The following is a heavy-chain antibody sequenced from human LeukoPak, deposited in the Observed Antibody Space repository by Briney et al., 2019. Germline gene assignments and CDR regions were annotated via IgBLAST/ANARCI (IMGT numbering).Heavy chain of an antibody. Sequence: SETLSLTCTVSGGSFSGYYWSWIRQPPGKGLEWIGEINHSGSTNYNPSLKSRVTISVDTSKNQFSLKLSSVTAADTAVYYCWYYYDSSGYRLFDYWGQGTLVTVSS. CDR3: WYYYDSSGYRLFDY. CDR1: GGSFSGYY. CDR2: INHSGST. V-gene: IGHV4-34*01. J-gene: IGHJ4*02. D-gene: IGHD3-22*01.